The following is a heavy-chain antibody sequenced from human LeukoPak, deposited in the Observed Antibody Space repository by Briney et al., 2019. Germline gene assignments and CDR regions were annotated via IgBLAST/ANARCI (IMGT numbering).Heavy chain of an antibody. D-gene: IGHD4-17*01. CDR2: ISSSSSYI. CDR1: GFTFSSYS. CDR3: AKDTTTVTLRGFGYFQH. Sequence: GGSLRLSCAASGFTFSSYSMNWVRQAPGKGLEWVSSISSSSSYIYYADSVKGRFTISRDNSKNTLYLQMNSLRAEDTAVYYCAKDTTTVTLRGFGYFQHWGQGTLVTVSS. J-gene: IGHJ1*01. V-gene: IGHV3-21*04.